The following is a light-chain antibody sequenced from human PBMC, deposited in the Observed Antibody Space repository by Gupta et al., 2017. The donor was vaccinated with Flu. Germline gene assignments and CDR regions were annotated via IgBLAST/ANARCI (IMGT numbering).Light chain of an antibody. J-gene: IGLJ2*01. CDR3: SSYTSYSTGL. CDR1: SSDVGGYNY. V-gene: IGLV2-14*01. Sequence: QSALTHPASVSGSPGQSITISCIGTSSDVGGYNYVSWYQQHPGTAPKLMIFEVSNRPSGVSSRFSGSKSGNTASLTISGLQAGDEADYYCSSYTSYSTGLFGGGTKLT. CDR2: EVS.